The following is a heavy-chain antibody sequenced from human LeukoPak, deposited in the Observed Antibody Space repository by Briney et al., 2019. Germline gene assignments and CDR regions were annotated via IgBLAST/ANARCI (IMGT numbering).Heavy chain of an antibody. D-gene: IGHD2-2*01. J-gene: IGHJ4*02. CDR2: INSGGSST. V-gene: IGHV3-74*01. Sequence: GGSLRLSCTASAFTFSSYWMHWVRQAPEKGLVWVSHINSGGSSTSYADSVKGRFTISRDNAKNTLYLQMNSLRAEDTAVYYCARDGYCSSTSCYYFDYWGQGTLVTVSS. CDR1: AFTFSSYW. CDR3: ARDGYCSSTSCYYFDY.